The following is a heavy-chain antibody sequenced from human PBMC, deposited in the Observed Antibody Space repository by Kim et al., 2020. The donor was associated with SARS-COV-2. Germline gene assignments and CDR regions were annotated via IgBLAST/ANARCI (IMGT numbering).Heavy chain of an antibody. V-gene: IGHV3-49*03. D-gene: IGHD2-15*01. CDR3: TRGAGYCSGGSCYSADY. Sequence: SLRLSCTASGFSFGDYAMSWFRQAPGKGLEWVGFIRSKASGGTTEYAASVKGRFTISREDSKSIAYLQMNSLKTEDTAVYYCTRGAGYCSGGSCYSADYWGQGTLVTVSS. CDR1: GFSFGDYA. CDR2: IRSKASGGTT. J-gene: IGHJ4*02.